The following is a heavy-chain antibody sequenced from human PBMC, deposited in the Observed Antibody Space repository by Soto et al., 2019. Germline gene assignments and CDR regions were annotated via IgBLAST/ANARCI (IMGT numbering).Heavy chain of an antibody. CDR1: GFTFSNFA. V-gene: IGHV3-23*01. Sequence: EVQLSQSGGGLVQPGGSLRLSCAASGFTFSNFAMRWVRQAPGKGLEWVSDISGSGGGTYYAESVKGRFTISRDNSKNTLFLQMNSLRVEDTAVYYCAKDIVAVGGYETFDFWGQGTMVTVSS. J-gene: IGHJ4*02. CDR2: ISGSGGGT. D-gene: IGHD5-12*01. CDR3: AKDIVAVGGYETFDF.